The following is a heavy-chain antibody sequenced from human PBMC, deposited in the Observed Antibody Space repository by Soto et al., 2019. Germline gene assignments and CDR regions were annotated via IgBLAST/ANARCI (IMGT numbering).Heavy chain of an antibody. Sequence: EVQLLESGGGLVQPGGSLRLSCEASGFNTSNYLMSWVRQAPGKGLEWVSGMSVSGATQYADSVKGRFTISKDFSKNTLYLQMNNLRAEDTAVYHCEGSWTWGQGTMVTVSS. CDR2: MSVSGAT. D-gene: IGHD5-12*01. CDR3: EGSWT. CDR1: GFNTSNYL. V-gene: IGHV3-23*01. J-gene: IGHJ3*01.